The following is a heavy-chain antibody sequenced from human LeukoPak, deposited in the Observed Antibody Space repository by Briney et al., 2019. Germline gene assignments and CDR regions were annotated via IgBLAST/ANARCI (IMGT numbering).Heavy chain of an antibody. CDR3: AKDTGLWFGELFSYFDY. V-gene: IGHV3-9*01. CDR2: ISWNSGSI. CDR1: GFTFDDYT. D-gene: IGHD3-10*01. Sequence: GGSLRLSCAASGFTFDDYTMHWVRQAPGRGLEWVSGISWNSGSIGYADSVKGRFTISRDNAKNSLYLQMNSLRAEDTALYYCAKDTGLWFGELFSYFDYWGQGTLVTVSS. J-gene: IGHJ4*02.